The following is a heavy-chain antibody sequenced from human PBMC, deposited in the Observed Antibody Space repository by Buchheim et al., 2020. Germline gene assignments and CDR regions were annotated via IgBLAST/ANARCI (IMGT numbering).Heavy chain of an antibody. J-gene: IGHJ5*02. Sequence: QVQLVQSEAEVAKPGASVKVSCKASGYTSISHWMHWVRQAPGQGLEWMAVINPNGGTTIYAQKFQGRVSMTRDTSTSTAYMELSSLRSEDTAVYYCARDSSIAAEGTWWFDPWGQGTL. CDR3: ARDSSIAAEGTWWFDP. CDR1: GYTSISHW. CDR2: INPNGGTT. D-gene: IGHD6-13*01. V-gene: IGHV1-46*01.